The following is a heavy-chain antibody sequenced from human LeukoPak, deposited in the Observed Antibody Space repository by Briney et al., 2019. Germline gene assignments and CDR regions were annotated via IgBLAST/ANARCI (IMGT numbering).Heavy chain of an antibody. Sequence: QTGGSLRLSCVASGFTFGNFWMGWVRHSPGRGLEWVANIHPEGDEKYHVESVMGRFTISRDNAESSLFLQMNGLRAEDTAVYYCARGDAFSGDHWGQGTLVTVSS. CDR1: GFTFGNFW. CDR3: ARGDAFSGDH. CDR2: IHPEGDEK. V-gene: IGHV3-7*04. J-gene: IGHJ4*02.